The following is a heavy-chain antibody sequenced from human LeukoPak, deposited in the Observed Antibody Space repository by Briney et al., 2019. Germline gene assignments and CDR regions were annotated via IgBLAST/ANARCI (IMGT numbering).Heavy chain of an antibody. J-gene: IGHJ6*03. D-gene: IGHD1-26*01. CDR1: GFTFSNYN. CDR3: ARDPYSGNYGTYYYYYMDV. V-gene: IGHV3-21*01. CDR2: ITSSGTYT. Sequence: GGSLRLSCADSGFTFSNYNMNWVRQAPGKAMEWVSSITSSGTYTFYADSVKGRFTISRDNAKNSLYLQMDSLGPEDTAVYYCARDPYSGNYGTYYYYYMDVWGKGTTITVSS.